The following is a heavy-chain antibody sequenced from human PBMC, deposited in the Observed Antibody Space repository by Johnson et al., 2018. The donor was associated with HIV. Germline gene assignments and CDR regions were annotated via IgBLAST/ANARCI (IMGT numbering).Heavy chain of an antibody. D-gene: IGHD3-22*01. CDR3: ARGEPYYYDSSGYYYPDAFDI. Sequence: QVQLVESGGGLVQPGGSLRLSCAASGFTVSSKYMSWVRQAPGKGLEWVAVVSFDGSNKYYTDSVKGRFTISRDKSNNTLYLQIDSLRAEDTAVYYCARGEPYYYDSSGYYYPDAFDIWGQGTMVTVSS. J-gene: IGHJ3*02. V-gene: IGHV3-30*03. CDR2: VSFDGSNK. CDR1: GFTVSSKY.